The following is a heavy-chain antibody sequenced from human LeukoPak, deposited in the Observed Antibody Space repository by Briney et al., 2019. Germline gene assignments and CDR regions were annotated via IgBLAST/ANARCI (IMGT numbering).Heavy chain of an antibody. CDR1: SGSVTSTSYH. CDR3: ARVGYDYRFDY. V-gene: IGHV4-39*07. CDR2: IYYSGST. D-gene: IGHD5-12*01. Sequence: PSETLSLTCTVSSGSVTSTSYHWGWIRQPPGKGLEWIGSIYYSGSTYYNPSLKSRVTISVDTSENQFSLKLSFVTAADTAVYYCARVGYDYRFDYWGQGTLVTVSS. J-gene: IGHJ4*02.